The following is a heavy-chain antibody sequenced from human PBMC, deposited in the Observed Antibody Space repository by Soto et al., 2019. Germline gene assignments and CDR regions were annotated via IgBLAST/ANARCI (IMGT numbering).Heavy chain of an antibody. Sequence: SETLSLTCSVSGGSPSSNYWSWIRQPPGKGLEWIGCISDSGNTYYNPSLQSRVTISIDTSTNQFLLDLTSVTTADTAVYYCAKDIKWNLPAGYLDNWGQGTLVTVSS. J-gene: IGHJ4*02. CDR2: ISDSGNT. CDR1: GGSPSSNY. D-gene: IGHD5-12*01. V-gene: IGHV4-59*01. CDR3: AKDIKWNLPAGYLDN.